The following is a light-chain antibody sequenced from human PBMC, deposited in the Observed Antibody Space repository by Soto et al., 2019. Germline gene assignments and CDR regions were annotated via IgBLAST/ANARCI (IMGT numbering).Light chain of an antibody. CDR1: QGISSY. CDR2: AGC. Sequence: ANRLALSAPSLSTXTGDXATRXXRASQGISSYLAWYQQEPGKARKVVIYAGCTLQSGVGSRFSRSGSGTEFTLTISRLQADHFAPYFCQQYNTCSWTFAQRTKVDIK. CDR3: QQYNTCSWT. J-gene: IGKJ1*01. V-gene: IGKV1-8*01.